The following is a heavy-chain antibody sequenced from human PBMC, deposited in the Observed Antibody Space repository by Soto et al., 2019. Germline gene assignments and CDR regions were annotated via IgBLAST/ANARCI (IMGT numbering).Heavy chain of an antibody. V-gene: IGHV4-39*01. Sequence: SETLSLTCSVSGYSVTSSDYYCAWIRQPPGKGLEWIGSMFYSGLTYYNPSLKSRVTLSVDTSKNQFSVRLNSVTAADTAVYYCAPLSVSLSGPYGIHVWGQGTTVTVSS. CDR1: GYSVTSSDYY. CDR2: MFYSGLT. J-gene: IGHJ6*02. D-gene: IGHD2-15*01. CDR3: APLSVSLSGPYGIHV.